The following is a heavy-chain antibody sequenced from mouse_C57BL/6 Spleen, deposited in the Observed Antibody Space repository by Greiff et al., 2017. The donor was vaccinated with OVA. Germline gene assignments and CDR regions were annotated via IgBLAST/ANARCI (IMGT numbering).Heavy chain of an antibody. CDR1: GYNFTSYW. CDR3: ARDYYGGYFDY. D-gene: IGHD1-1*01. CDR2: IYPGSGST. V-gene: IGHV1-55*01. J-gene: IGHJ2*01. Sequence: QVHVKQPGAELVKPGASVKMSCKASGYNFTSYWITWVKQRPGQGLEWIGDIYPGSGSTNYNEKFKSKATLTVYTSSSTAYMQRSSLTSEDSAVYYCARDYYGGYFDYWGQGTTLTVSS.